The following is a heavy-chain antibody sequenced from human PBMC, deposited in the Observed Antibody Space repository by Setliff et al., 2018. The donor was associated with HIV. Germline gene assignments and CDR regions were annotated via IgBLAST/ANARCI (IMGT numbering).Heavy chain of an antibody. CDR3: AKAGGSYYDPSGYFWFDS. CDR2: IIPIFGTA. D-gene: IGHD3-22*01. CDR1: GGTFSNYA. J-gene: IGHJ5*01. V-gene: IGHV1-69*13. Sequence: SVKVSCKASGGTFSNYAINWVRQAPGQGLGWMGGIIPIFGTANYAQKFKGRLTITADESTSTAYMELSSLRSEDTAVYYCAKAGGSYYDPSGYFWFDSWGQGTLVTVSS.